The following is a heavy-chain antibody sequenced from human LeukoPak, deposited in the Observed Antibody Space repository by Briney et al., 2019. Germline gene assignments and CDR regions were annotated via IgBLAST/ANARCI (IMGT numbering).Heavy chain of an antibody. V-gene: IGHV3-21*01. CDR2: ISSSSSYI. Sequence: PGGSLRLSCAASGFTFSSYSMNWVRQAPGKGLEWVSSISSSSSYIYYADSVKGRFTISRDNAKNSLYLQMNSLRAEDTAVYYCARAGGTKQVPAATRPLDYWGQGTLVTVSS. D-gene: IGHD2-2*01. J-gene: IGHJ4*02. CDR3: ARAGGTKQVPAATRPLDY. CDR1: GFTFSSYS.